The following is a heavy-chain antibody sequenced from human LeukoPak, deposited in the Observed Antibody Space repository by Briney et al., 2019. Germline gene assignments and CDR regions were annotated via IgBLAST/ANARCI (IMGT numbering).Heavy chain of an antibody. CDR1: GGSISSYY. CDR3: AREVDYYDSSGYSWYFDL. V-gene: IGHV4-59*01. Sequence: PSETLSLACTLSGGSISSYYWSWIRQPPGKGLEWIGYIYYSGSTNYNPSLKSRVTISVDTSKNQFSLKLSSVTAADTAVYYCAREVDYYDSSGYSWYFDLWGRGTLVTVSS. J-gene: IGHJ2*01. CDR2: IYYSGST. D-gene: IGHD3-22*01.